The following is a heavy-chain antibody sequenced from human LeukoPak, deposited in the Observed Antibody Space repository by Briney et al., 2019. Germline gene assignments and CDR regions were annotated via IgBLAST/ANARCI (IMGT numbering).Heavy chain of an antibody. CDR3: ARDLTYGLEY. D-gene: IGHD3-10*01. J-gene: IGHJ4*02. Sequence: GGSLGLSCAASGFTFSPYWMHWVRQAPGKGLVWVSRINGDGSSTSYADSVKGRFTISRDNGKNTLYLQMNSLRAEDTAVYYCARDLTYGLEYWGQGTLVTVSS. V-gene: IGHV3-74*01. CDR1: GFTFSPYW. CDR2: INGDGSST.